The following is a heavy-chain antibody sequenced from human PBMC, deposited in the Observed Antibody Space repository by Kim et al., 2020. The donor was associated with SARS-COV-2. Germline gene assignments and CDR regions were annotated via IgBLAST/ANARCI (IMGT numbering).Heavy chain of an antibody. V-gene: IGHV3-7*03. CDR1: GFTFSSAW. D-gene: IGHD3-10*01. J-gene: IGHJ3*01. CDR3: ARGLGKGSITV. CDR2: INQDESDK. Sequence: GGSLRLSCAASGFTFSSAWMIWVRQTPQKGLEWVANINQDESDKYYVASVKGRFTISRDNAKNSLYLQMNGLRAEDTAVYYCARGLGKGSITVWGRGTMVTVSS.